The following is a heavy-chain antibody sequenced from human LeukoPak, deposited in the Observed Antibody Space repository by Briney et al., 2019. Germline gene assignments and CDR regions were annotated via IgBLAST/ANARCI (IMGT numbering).Heavy chain of an antibody. Sequence: ASVKVSCKASGYTFTSYYMHWVRQAPGQGLEWMGMIYPRDGSTSYAQNFRGRVTVTRDTSTTTVHMELRGLRSEDTAVYYCARDQEGFDYWGQGTVVTVSS. V-gene: IGHV1-46*01. CDR3: ARDQEGFDY. CDR2: IYPRDGST. J-gene: IGHJ4*02. CDR1: GYTFTSYY.